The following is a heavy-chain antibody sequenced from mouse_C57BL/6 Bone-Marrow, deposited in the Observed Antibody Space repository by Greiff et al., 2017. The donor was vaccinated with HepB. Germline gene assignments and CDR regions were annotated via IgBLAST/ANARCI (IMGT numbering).Heavy chain of an antibody. J-gene: IGHJ3*01. CDR3: ARNNYSNYEAY. Sequence: VQLQESGAELVKPGASVKMSCKASGYTFTSYWITWVKQRPGQGLEWIGDIYPGSGSTNYNEKFKSKATLTVDTSSSTAYMQLSSLTSEDSAVYYCARNNYSNYEAYWGQGTLVTVSA. CDR1: GYTFTSYW. CDR2: IYPGSGST. V-gene: IGHV1-55*01. D-gene: IGHD2-5*01.